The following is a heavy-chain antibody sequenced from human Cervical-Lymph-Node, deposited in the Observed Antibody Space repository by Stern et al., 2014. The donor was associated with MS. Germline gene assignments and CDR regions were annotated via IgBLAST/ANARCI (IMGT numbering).Heavy chain of an antibody. V-gene: IGHV1-69*01. CDR2: IIPIFGTA. CDR1: GGTFSSYA. CDR3: ARSSGWYQPVLDY. D-gene: IGHD6-19*01. Sequence: MQLVESGAEVKKPGSSVKVSCKASGGTFSSYAISWVRQAPGQGLEWLGGIIPIFGTANYAQKFQGRVRITADESTSTAYMELSSLRSEDTAVYYCARSSGWYQPVLDYWGQGTLVTVSS. J-gene: IGHJ4*02.